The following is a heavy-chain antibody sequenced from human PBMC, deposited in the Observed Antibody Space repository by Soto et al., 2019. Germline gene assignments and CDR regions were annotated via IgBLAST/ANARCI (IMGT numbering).Heavy chain of an antibody. V-gene: IGHV3-23*01. CDR1: GFTFSSYA. J-gene: IGHJ4*02. CDR2: ISGSGGST. D-gene: IGHD6-13*01. Sequence: GGSLRLSCAASGFTFSSYAMSWVRQAPGKGLEWVSAISGSGGSTYYADSVKDRFTISRDNSKNTLYLQMNSLRAEDTAVYYCAKDESSSWYVGTLADFDYWGQGTLVTVSS. CDR3: AKDESSSWYVGTLADFDY.